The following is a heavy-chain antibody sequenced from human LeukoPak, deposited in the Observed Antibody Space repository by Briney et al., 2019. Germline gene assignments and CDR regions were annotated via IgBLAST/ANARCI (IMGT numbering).Heavy chain of an antibody. D-gene: IGHD1/OR15-1a*01. CDR1: GGTFSSYA. V-gene: IGHV1-69*05. CDR3: TRSGITTIPNFDY. Sequence: SVKVSCKASGGTFSSYAISWVRQAPGQGLEWMGGIIPIFGTANYSQKFQGRVTSTTDESTSTAYMELSSLRSEDTAVYYCTRSGITTIPNFDYWGQGTLVTVSS. J-gene: IGHJ4*02. CDR2: IIPIFGTA.